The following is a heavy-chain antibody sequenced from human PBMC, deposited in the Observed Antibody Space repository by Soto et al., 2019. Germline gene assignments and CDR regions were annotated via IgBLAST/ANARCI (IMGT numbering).Heavy chain of an antibody. CDR1: GFTFRVYS. D-gene: IGHD6-13*01. CDR2: ITSDERTI. Sequence: GGSLRLSCSASGFTFRVYSMNWVRQAPGKGLEWVSYITSDERTIHYADSVKGRFTTSRDNAKNSVYLQMTSLRDEDTAVYYCARDGEGRAAAAMVYWGQGTLVTVSS. CDR3: ARDGEGRAAAAMVY. J-gene: IGHJ4*02. V-gene: IGHV3-48*02.